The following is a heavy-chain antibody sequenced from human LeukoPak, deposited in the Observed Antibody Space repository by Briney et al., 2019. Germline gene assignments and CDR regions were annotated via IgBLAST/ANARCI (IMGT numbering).Heavy chain of an antibody. J-gene: IGHJ4*02. D-gene: IGHD2-2*01. Sequence: GGSLRLSCAASGFTVSSNYMNWVRQAPGKGLEWVSSICSSSSYIYYADSVKGRFTISRDNAKNSLYLQMNSLRAEDTAVYYCARSPAALCFDYWGQGTLVTVSS. CDR1: GFTVSSNY. CDR2: ICSSSSYI. CDR3: ARSPAALCFDY. V-gene: IGHV3-21*01.